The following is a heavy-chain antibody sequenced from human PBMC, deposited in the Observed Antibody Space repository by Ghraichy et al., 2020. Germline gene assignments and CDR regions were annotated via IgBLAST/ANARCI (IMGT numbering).Heavy chain of an antibody. CDR3: AKDPSKIVVVTAITDY. D-gene: IGHD2-21*02. Sequence: GESLRLSCAASGFTFSSYAMSWVRQAPGKGLEWVSAISGSGGSTYYADSVKGRFTISRDNSKNTLYLQMNSLRAEDTAVYYCAKDPSKIVVVTAITDYWGQGTLVTVSS. V-gene: IGHV3-23*01. CDR2: ISGSGGST. J-gene: IGHJ4*02. CDR1: GFTFSSYA.